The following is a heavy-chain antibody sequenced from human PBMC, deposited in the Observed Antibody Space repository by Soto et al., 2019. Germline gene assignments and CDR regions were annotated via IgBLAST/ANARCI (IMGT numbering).Heavy chain of an antibody. Sequence: QVQLVESGGGVVQPGRSLRLSCAASGFTFSDYAMHWVRQAPGKGLEWVAFISSDGGNKYYADSVKGRFTISRDNSQNTLYLQMNSLRREDTAGFYGARDSTPGYYYCGMDVWGQGTTVTVSS. CDR3: ARDSTPGYYYCGMDV. CDR1: GFTFSDYA. V-gene: IGHV3-30-3*01. CDR2: ISSDGGNK. J-gene: IGHJ6*02.